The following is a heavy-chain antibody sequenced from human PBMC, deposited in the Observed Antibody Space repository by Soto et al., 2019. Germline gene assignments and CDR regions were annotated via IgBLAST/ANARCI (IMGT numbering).Heavy chain of an antibody. V-gene: IGHV3-7*03. CDR2: IKQDGSEK. Sequence: EVQLVESGGGLVQPGGSLRLSCAASGFTPSRNWMSWVRQDPGKGLEWVANIKQDGSEKYYVDSVKGRFTISRDNANHSLYLQMHSLRADDTAVYFCARVVSDAFDLWGQGTMVTVSS. J-gene: IGHJ3*01. CDR3: ARVVSDAFDL. CDR1: GFTPSRNW.